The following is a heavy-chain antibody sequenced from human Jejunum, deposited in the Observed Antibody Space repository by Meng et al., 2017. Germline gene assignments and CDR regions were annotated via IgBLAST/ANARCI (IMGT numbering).Heavy chain of an antibody. D-gene: IGHD1-20*01. CDR3: ARFYNSGSYWYFDL. CDR1: GGSFSGYY. CDR2: IYHSGGI. V-gene: IGHV4-34*01. J-gene: IGHJ2*01. Sequence: QVQLQQWGAGLLKPSETLSLTCAVHGGSFSGYYWSWIRQSPGKGVEWIGYIYHSGGINYNPSLESRVTISVDTSKTQFSLKMSSVTAADTAVYYCARFYNSGSYWYFDLWGRGTLVTVSS.